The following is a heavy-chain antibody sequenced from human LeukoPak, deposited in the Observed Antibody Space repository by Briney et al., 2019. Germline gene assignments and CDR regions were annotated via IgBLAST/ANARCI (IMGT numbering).Heavy chain of an antibody. Sequence: GGSLRLSCAASGFTFSNAWMSWVRQAPGKGLEWVSYISSSGSTIYYADSVKGRFTISRDNAKNSLYLQMNSLRAEDTAVYYCARESSWHYDSSGPGDYWGQGTLVTVSS. J-gene: IGHJ4*02. V-gene: IGHV3-11*01. CDR2: ISSSGSTI. D-gene: IGHD3-22*01. CDR1: GFTFSNAW. CDR3: ARESSWHYDSSGPGDY.